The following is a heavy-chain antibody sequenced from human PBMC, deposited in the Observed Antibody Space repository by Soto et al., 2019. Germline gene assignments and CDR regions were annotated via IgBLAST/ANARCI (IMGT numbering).Heavy chain of an antibody. Sequence: ASVKVSCKASGYTFTSYGISWVRQAPGQGLEWMGWISAYNGNTNYAQKLQGRVTMTTDTSTSTAYMELRSLRSDDTAVYYCARVRPSYYYDSSGYDVVWFDPWGQGTLVTVSS. J-gene: IGHJ5*02. CDR3: ARVRPSYYYDSSGYDVVWFDP. CDR1: GYTFTSYG. D-gene: IGHD3-22*01. CDR2: ISAYNGNT. V-gene: IGHV1-18*01.